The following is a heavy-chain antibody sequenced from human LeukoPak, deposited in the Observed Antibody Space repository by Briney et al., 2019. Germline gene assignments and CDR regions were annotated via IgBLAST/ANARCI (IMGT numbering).Heavy chain of an antibody. CDR2: IIPILGIA. CDR1: GGTFSSYA. Sequence: ASVKVSCKASGGTFSSYAISWVRQAPGQGLEWMGRIIPILGIANYAQKFQGRVTITADKSTSTAYMELNSLRAEDTAVYYCARDRYTSGWYFDYWGQGTLVTVSS. CDR3: ARDRYTSGWYFDY. D-gene: IGHD6-19*01. J-gene: IGHJ4*02. V-gene: IGHV1-69*04.